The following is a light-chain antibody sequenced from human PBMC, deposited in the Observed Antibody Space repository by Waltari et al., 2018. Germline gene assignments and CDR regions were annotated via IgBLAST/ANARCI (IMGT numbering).Light chain of an antibody. V-gene: IGLV3-21*01. CDR2: YDS. J-gene: IGLJ2*01. CDR1: SIGRRS. Sequence: SYVLTQPPSVSVAAGKAASITSGGISIGRRSVHWYQQKPGQAPVLVIYYDSDRPSGIPERISGSKSGNTATLTISRVEAGDEAAYYCQLWESGSDRVVFGGGTKLTVL. CDR3: QLWESGSDRVV.